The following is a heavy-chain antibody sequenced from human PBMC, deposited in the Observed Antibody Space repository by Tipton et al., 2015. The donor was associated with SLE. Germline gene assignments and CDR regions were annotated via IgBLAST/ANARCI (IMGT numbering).Heavy chain of an antibody. CDR2: VYTSGST. J-gene: IGHJ3*02. CDR1: GGSISSSSYY. V-gene: IGHV4-61*02. D-gene: IGHD2-2*01. Sequence: LRLSCTVSGGSISSSSYYWSWIRQPAGKGLEWIGRVYTSGSTNFNPSLRSRVTISRDTSKNQFSVKLSSVTAADTAIYYCARGGLGFCTSGTCYDVTDIWGQGTMVTVSS. CDR3: ARGGLGFCTSGTCYDVTDI.